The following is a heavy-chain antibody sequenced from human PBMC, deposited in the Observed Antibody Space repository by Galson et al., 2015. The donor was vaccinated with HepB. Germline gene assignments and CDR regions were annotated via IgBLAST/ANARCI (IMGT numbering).Heavy chain of an antibody. D-gene: IGHD3-22*01. J-gene: IGHJ1*01. CDR1: GFTFSTYA. Sequence: SLRLSCAASGFTFSTYAMNWVRQTPGKGLEWVSVISSAGGTIYYAESVKGRFTISRDNSKNTLYLQMNSLRVEDTALYYCAAYYFDGSGSRNFQHWGQGTLVSVSS. CDR2: ISSAGGTI. V-gene: IGHV3-23*01. CDR3: AAYYFDGSGSRNFQH.